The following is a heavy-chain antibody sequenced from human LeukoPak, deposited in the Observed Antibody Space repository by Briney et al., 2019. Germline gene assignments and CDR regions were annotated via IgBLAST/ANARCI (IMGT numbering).Heavy chain of an antibody. CDR3: TTSPYSGYESPLSAPRYYYMDV. Sequence: GGSLRLSCAASGFTFDDYGMSWVRQAPGKGLEWVGRIKSKTDGGTTDYAAPVKGRFTISRDDSKNTLYLQMNSLKTEDTAVYYCTTSPYSGYESPLSAPRYYYMDVWGKGTTVTISS. V-gene: IGHV3-15*01. CDR2: IKSKTDGGTT. CDR1: GFTFDDYG. D-gene: IGHD5-12*01. J-gene: IGHJ6*03.